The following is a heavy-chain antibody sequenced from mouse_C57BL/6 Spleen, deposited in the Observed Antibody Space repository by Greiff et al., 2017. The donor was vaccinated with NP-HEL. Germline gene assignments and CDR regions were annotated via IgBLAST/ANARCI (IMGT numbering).Heavy chain of an antibody. D-gene: IGHD1-1*01. CDR3: AREGYYYGSSYWFAY. CDR2: IYPGSGST. J-gene: IGHJ3*01. CDR1: GYTFTSYW. Sequence: QVQLQQPGAELVKPGASVKMSCKASGYTFTSYWITWVKQRPGQGLEWIGDIYPGSGSTNYNEKFKSKATLTVDTSSSTAYMQLSSLTSEDSAVYYCAREGYYYGSSYWFAYWGQGTLVTDSA. V-gene: IGHV1-55*01.